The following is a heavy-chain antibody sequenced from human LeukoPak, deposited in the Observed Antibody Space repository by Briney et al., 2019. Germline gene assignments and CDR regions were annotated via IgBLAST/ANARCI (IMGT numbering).Heavy chain of an antibody. CDR2: INPNSGGT. V-gene: IGHV1-2*02. J-gene: IGHJ4*02. CDR1: GYTFTDYY. CDR3: ARDPYGSGNYYFDY. Sequence: ASVKVSCKASGYTFTDYYMHWVRQAPGLGLEWMGWINPNSGGTNYAQNFQGRVTMTRDTSISTAYMELSRLRSEDTAVYYCARDPYGSGNYYFDYWGQGTLVTVSS. D-gene: IGHD3-10*01.